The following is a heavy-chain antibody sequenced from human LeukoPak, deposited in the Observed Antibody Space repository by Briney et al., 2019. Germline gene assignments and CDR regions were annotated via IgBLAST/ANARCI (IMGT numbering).Heavy chain of an antibody. CDR3: ARELAIAPQRYDFWSGYFLYYYYMDV. Sequence: SQTLSLTCAISGDSVSSNSAAWNWIRQSPSRGLEWLGRTYYRSNWYDYYAVSVKSRITINPDTSKNQFSLQLNSVTPEDTAVYYCARELAIAPQRYDFWSGYFLYYYYMDVWGKGTTATVSS. D-gene: IGHD3-3*01. V-gene: IGHV6-1*01. J-gene: IGHJ6*03. CDR1: GDSVSSNSAA. CDR2: TYYRSNWYD.